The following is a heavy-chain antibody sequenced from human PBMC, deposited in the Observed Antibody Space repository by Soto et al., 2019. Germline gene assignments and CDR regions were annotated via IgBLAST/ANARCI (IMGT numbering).Heavy chain of an antibody. CDR3: ARGKDMGAAAASRRYNWFDP. Sequence: EVQLVESGGGLVKPGGSLRLSCAASGFTFSSYSMNWVRQAPGKGLEWVSSISSSSSYIYYADLVKGRFTISRDNAKNSLCLQMNSLRAEDTAVSYCARGKDMGAAAASRRYNWFDPWGQGTLVTVSS. J-gene: IGHJ5*02. CDR1: GFTFSSYS. V-gene: IGHV3-21*01. D-gene: IGHD6-25*01. CDR2: ISSSSSYI.